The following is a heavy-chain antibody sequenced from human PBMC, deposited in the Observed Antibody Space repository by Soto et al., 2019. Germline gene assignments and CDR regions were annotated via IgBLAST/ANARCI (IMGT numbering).Heavy chain of an antibody. D-gene: IGHD3-10*01. J-gene: IGHJ6*02. CDR1: GGTFSSYA. Sequence: SVKVSCKASGGTFSSYAISWVRQAPGQGLEWMGGIIPIFGTANYAQKFQGRVTITADESTSTAYMELSSLRSEDTAVYYCARENLHTNYGTFGELLLSPYYYYGLGVWDQGTTVTVSS. CDR2: IIPIFGTA. V-gene: IGHV1-69*13. CDR3: ARENLHTNYGTFGELLLSPYYYYGLGV.